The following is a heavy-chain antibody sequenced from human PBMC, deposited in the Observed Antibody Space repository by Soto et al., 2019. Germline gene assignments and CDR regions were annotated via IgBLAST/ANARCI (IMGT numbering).Heavy chain of an antibody. D-gene: IGHD6-6*01. V-gene: IGHV4-31*01. CDR2: IYYTGDT. CDR1: GDSMVTSGYY. CDR3: ARDSGLYSSSSFDY. Sequence: TLSLTCSVSGDSMVTSGYYWSWIRQHPGKGLEWIGRIYYTGDTYYNPSLKSEFTMSVDTSKNQFYLNLSSVTAADTAVYYCARDSGLYSSSSFDYWGRGTRVTVSS. J-gene: IGHJ4*02.